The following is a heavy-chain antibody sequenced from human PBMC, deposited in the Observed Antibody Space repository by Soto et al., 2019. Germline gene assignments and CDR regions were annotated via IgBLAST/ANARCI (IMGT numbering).Heavy chain of an antibody. Sequence: QMQLVQSGPEVKKPGTSVKVSCKASGFTFTSSAVQWVRQARGQRLEWIGWIVVGSGNTNYAQKFQERVTITRDMSTSTAYMELSSLRSKDTAVYYCAAERDIVVVTATPYGMDVWGQGTTVTVSS. J-gene: IGHJ6*02. V-gene: IGHV1-58*01. CDR3: AAERDIVVVTATPYGMDV. D-gene: IGHD2-21*02. CDR2: IVVGSGNT. CDR1: GFTFTSSA.